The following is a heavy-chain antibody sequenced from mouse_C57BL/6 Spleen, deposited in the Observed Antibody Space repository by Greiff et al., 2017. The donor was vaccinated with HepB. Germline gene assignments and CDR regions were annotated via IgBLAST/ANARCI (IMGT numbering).Heavy chain of an antibody. CDR2: IYPGSGST. V-gene: IGHV1-55*01. J-gene: IGHJ4*01. Sequence: QVQLQQPGAELVKPGASVKMSCKASGYTFTSYWITWVKQRPGQGLEWIGDIYPGSGSTNYNEKFKGKATLTVDTSSSTAYMQLSSLTSEDSAVYYCARPYGNYKVYYYAMDYWGQGTSVTVSS. CDR3: ARPYGNYKVYYYAMDY. D-gene: IGHD2-1*01. CDR1: GYTFTSYW.